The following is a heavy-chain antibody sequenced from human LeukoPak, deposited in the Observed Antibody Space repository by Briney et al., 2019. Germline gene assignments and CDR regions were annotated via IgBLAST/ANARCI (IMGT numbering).Heavy chain of an antibody. Sequence: SETLPLTCAVYGGSFSGYYWSWIRQPPGKGLEWIGKINHSGSTNYNPSLKSRVTISVDTSKNQFSLKLSSVTAADTAVYYCARASYDYVWGSYRRYNWFDPWGQGTLVTVSS. D-gene: IGHD3-16*02. V-gene: IGHV4-34*01. J-gene: IGHJ5*02. CDR3: ARASYDYVWGSYRRYNWFDP. CDR1: GGSFSGYY. CDR2: INHSGST.